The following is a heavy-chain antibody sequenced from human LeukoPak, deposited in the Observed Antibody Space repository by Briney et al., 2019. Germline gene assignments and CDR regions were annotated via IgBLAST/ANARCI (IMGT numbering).Heavy chain of an antibody. CDR2: IAPMFGTS. Sequence: ASVKVSCKASGGTFSRHSISWVRQSPGQGLEWMGGIAPMFGTSNYAQKFQGRVTITADESTSTAYMELSSLRSEDTAVYYCARDSSEFRSLLFHWGQGTLVTVSS. CDR3: ARDSSEFRSLLFH. CDR1: GGTFSRHS. D-gene: IGHD1-14*01. V-gene: IGHV1-69*13. J-gene: IGHJ1*01.